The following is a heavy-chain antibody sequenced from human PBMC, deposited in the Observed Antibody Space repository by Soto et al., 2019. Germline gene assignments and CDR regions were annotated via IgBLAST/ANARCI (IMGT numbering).Heavy chain of an antibody. CDR3: ARIRCSGGSCYYFDY. J-gene: IGHJ4*02. Sequence: ASVKVSCKTSGYFFNDYHMHWVRKAPGQGLEWMGWINPKNGDTNYAQKFQDRVTMTRDTSISTVYIELSRLTSDDTATYYCARIRCSGGSCYYFDYWGQGTLVTVSS. CDR2: INPKNGDT. CDR1: GYFFNDYH. V-gene: IGHV1-2*02. D-gene: IGHD2-15*01.